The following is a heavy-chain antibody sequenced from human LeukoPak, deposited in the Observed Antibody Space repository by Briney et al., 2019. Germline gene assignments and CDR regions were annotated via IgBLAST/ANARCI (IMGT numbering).Heavy chain of an antibody. Sequence: AGRSLRLSCAASGFTFSSYAMYWVRQAPGKGLEWVAVTSYDESNKSYADSVKGRITISRDNSKNTLYLQMNSLRAEDTAVYYCAKGQGLYAPLRNYGMDVWGQGTPVTVSS. V-gene: IGHV3-30*18. CDR1: GFTFSSYA. CDR3: AKGQGLYAPLRNYGMDV. D-gene: IGHD2-2*01. CDR2: TSYDESNK. J-gene: IGHJ6*02.